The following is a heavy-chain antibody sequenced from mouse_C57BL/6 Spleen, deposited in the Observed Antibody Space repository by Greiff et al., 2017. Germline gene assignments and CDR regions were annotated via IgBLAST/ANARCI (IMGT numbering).Heavy chain of an antibody. V-gene: IGHV1-52*01. D-gene: IGHD1-1*01. Sequence: QVQLQQPGAELVRPGSSVKLSCKASGYTFTSYWMHWVKQRPIQGLEWIGNIDPSDSETHYNQKFKDKATLTVDKSSSTAYMQLSSLTSEDSAVYYCARGGEGSSLTTPLFWGTGTTVTVSS. CDR1: GYTFTSYW. CDR3: ARGGEGSSLTTPLF. CDR2: IDPSDSET. J-gene: IGHJ1*03.